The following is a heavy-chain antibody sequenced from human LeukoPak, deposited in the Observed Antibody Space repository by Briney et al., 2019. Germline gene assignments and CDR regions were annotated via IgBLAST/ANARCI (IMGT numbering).Heavy chain of an antibody. D-gene: IGHD1-1*01. J-gene: IGHJ4*02. CDR1: GFTFSSYV. CDR3: AKAPPYKKYFDY. Sequence: GGSLRLSCAASGFTFSSYVMSWVRQAPGKGLEWVSSISNSGGSTYYADSVKGRFTISRDNSKNTLYLQMNSLRAEDTAVYYCAKAPPYKKYFDYWGQGTLVTASS. CDR2: ISNSGGST. V-gene: IGHV3-23*01.